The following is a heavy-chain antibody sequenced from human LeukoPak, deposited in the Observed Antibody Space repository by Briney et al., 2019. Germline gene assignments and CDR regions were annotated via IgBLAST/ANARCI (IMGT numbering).Heavy chain of an antibody. Sequence: PGRSLRLSCTASGFTFGDHAMSWVRQAPGKGLECLGFIRSKAYGGTTEYAASAKGRFTISRDDSKSIAYLQMNSLTTEDTAVYCSRGPTQQWLYSGTDVWGQGTTVIVSS. CDR3: RGPTQQWLYSGTDV. J-gene: IGHJ6*02. CDR2: IRSKAYGGTT. V-gene: IGHV3-49*04. CDR1: GFTFGDHA. D-gene: IGHD5-18*01.